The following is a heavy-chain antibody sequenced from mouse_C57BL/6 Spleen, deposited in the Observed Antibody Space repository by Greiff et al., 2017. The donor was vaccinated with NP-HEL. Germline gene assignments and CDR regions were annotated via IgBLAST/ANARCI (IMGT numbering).Heavy chain of an antibody. Sequence: DVMLVESGGGLVQPGGSLSLSCAASGFTFTDYYMSWVRQPPGKALEWLGFIRNKANGYTTEYSASVKGRFTISRDNSQSILYLQMNALRAEDSATYYCARYGYYGSFDDWGQGTTLTVSS. V-gene: IGHV7-3*01. J-gene: IGHJ2*01. CDR1: GFTFTDYY. D-gene: IGHD1-1*01. CDR2: IRNKANGYTT. CDR3: ARYGYYGSFDD.